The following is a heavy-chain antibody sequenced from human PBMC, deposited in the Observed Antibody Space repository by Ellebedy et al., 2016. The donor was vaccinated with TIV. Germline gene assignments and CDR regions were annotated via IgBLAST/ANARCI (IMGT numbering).Heavy chain of an antibody. CDR3: ARDLWFGEGDAFDI. V-gene: IGHV3-30*04. D-gene: IGHD3-10*01. CDR1: EFNHA. J-gene: IGHJ3*02. CDR2: ISYDASKE. Sequence: PGGSLRLSCAASEFNHAFHWVRQAPGTGLEGVAVISYDASKEDYADSVKGRFTLARDNSKNTLSLQMNSLRVEDTAVYYCARDLWFGEGDAFDIWGQGTMVTVSS.